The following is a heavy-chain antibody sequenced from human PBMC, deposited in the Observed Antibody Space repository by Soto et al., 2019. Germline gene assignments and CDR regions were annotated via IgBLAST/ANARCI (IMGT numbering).Heavy chain of an antibody. J-gene: IGHJ6*02. Sequence: ASVKVSCKASGYTFTSYAVHWVRQAPGQRLEWMGWINAGNGNTKYSQKFQGRVTITRDTSASTAYMELSSLRSEDTAVYYCAREGAYYYGMDVWGQGTTVTVSS. CDR3: AREGAYYYGMDV. V-gene: IGHV1-3*01. CDR2: INAGNGNT. CDR1: GYTFTSYA.